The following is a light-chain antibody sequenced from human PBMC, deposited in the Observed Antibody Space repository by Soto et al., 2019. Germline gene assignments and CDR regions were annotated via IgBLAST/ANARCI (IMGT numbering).Light chain of an antibody. CDR3: CSYASSNMV. J-gene: IGLJ2*01. V-gene: IGLV2-23*01. Sequence: QSALTQPASVSGSPGQSITISCTGTSSDIGSYNLVSWYQQHPGKAPKLMIYEGSKRPSGVSNRFSGSKSGNTASLTISGLQAEDEADYYCCSYASSNMVFGGGTKLTVL. CDR1: SSDIGSYNL. CDR2: EGS.